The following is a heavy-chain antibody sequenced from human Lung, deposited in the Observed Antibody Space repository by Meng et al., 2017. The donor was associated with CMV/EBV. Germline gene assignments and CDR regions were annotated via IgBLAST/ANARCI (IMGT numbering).Heavy chain of an antibody. D-gene: IGHD1-26*01. CDR3: ARVGWEHVADY. CDR1: GYSISSGYY. Sequence: SETLSLTCTVSGYSISSGYYWGWIRQPPGKGLEWIGSIYHSGSTYYNPSLKSRVTISVDTSKNQFSLKLSSVTAADTAVYYCARVGWEHVADYWGQGTLVTVYS. CDR2: IYHSGST. V-gene: IGHV4-38-2*02. J-gene: IGHJ4*02.